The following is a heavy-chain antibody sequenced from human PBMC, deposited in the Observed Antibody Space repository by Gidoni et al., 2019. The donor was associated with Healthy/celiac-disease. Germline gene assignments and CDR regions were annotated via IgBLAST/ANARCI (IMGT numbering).Heavy chain of an antibody. CDR3: ARENYDFWSGLEALKRYFDY. CDR1: GFTFGSYG. Sequence: QVQLVESGGGVVQPGRSLRLSCAASGFTFGSYGIHWVRQAPGKGLEWVAVIGYDGSNKYYADSVKGRFTISRDNSKNTLYLQMNSLRAEDTAVYYCARENYDFWSGLEALKRYFDYWGQGTLVAVSS. D-gene: IGHD3-3*01. CDR2: IGYDGSNK. V-gene: IGHV3-33*01. J-gene: IGHJ4*02.